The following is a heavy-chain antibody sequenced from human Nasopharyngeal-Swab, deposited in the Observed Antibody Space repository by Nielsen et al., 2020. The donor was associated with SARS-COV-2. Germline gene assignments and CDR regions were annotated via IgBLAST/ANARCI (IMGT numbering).Heavy chain of an antibody. Sequence: SETLSLTCNFSRASITASYWSWIPQPPGKGVEWTRYIHYNGETNYHPSLKNRLTMSIDMSKNQITLNLRSVTAADTAVYFCARSTYYFGAGSSYNYYFDNWGQGTLVTVSS. CDR2: IHYNGET. V-gene: IGHV4-59*08. D-gene: IGHD3-10*01. J-gene: IGHJ4*02. CDR3: ARSTYYFGAGSSYNYYFDN. CDR1: RASITASY.